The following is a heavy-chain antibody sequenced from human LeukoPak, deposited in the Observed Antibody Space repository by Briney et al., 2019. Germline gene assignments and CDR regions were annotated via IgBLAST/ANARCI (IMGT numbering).Heavy chain of an antibody. J-gene: IGHJ5*02. CDR2: INPSGGST. V-gene: IGHV1-46*01. CDR1: GYTFTSYY. D-gene: IGHD1-26*01. Sequence: ASVKVSCKASGYTFTSYYMHWVRQPPGQGLEWVGLINPSGGSTSYPQNFQGRVTMTRDRYTSTVYMELSSLRSEDTAVYYCARAQSGSYLGNWFDPWGQGTLVTVSS. CDR3: ARAQSGSYLGNWFDP.